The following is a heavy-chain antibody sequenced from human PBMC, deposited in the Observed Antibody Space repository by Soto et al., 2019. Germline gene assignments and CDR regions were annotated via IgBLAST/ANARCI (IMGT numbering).Heavy chain of an antibody. CDR1: GFTFSSYG. J-gene: IGHJ6*02. CDR2: ISYDGSNK. CDR3: AKDQFGEPYGLAV. V-gene: IGHV3-30*18. Sequence: PGGSLRLSCAASGFTFSSYGMHWVRQAPGKGLEWVAVISYDGSNKYYADSVKGRFTISRDNSKNTLYLQMNSLRAEDTAVYYCAKDQFGEPYGLAVWGQGTTVTVSS. D-gene: IGHD3-10*01.